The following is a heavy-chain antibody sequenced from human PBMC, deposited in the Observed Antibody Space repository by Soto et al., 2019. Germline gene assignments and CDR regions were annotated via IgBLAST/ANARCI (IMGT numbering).Heavy chain of an antibody. J-gene: IGHJ6*02. V-gene: IGHV1-69*01. CDR3: ARVSIAVAGTYYYYGMDV. Sequence: QVQLVQSGAEVKKPGSSVKVSCKASGGTFSSYAISWVRQAPGQGLEWMGGIIPIFGTANYAEKFQGRVTITADESTSTAYMELSCLRSEDTAVYYCARVSIAVAGTYYYYGMDVWGQGKTVTVSS. CDR2: IIPIFGTA. D-gene: IGHD6-19*01. CDR1: GGTFSSYA.